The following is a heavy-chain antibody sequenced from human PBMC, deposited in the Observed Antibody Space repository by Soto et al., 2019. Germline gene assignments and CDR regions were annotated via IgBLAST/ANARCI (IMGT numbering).Heavy chain of an antibody. Sequence: SETLSLTCTVSGGSISSGGYYWSWIRQHPGKGLEWIGYIYYSGSTYYNPSLKSRVTISVDTSKNQFSLKLSSVTAADTAVYYCARAEAYSSSWYSDPYFDYWGQGTLVTVSS. V-gene: IGHV4-31*03. CDR2: IYYSGST. D-gene: IGHD6-13*01. J-gene: IGHJ4*02. CDR1: GGSISSGGYY. CDR3: ARAEAYSSSWYSDPYFDY.